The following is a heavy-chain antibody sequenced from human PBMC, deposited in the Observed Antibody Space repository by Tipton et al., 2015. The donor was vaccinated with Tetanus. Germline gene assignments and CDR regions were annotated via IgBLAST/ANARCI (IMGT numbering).Heavy chain of an antibody. CDR1: GFTFSSYA. CDR2: ISYDGSNK. J-gene: IGHJ6*02. D-gene: IGHD2-2*01. V-gene: IGHV3-30-3*01. CDR3: ARDRDCSSTSCPDYYYYGMDV. Sequence: SLRLSCAASGFTFSSYAMHWVRQAPGKGLEWVAVISYDGSNKYYADSVKGRFTISRDNSKNTLYLQMNSLRAEDTAVYYCARDRDCSSTSCPDYYYYGMDVWGQGTTVTVSS.